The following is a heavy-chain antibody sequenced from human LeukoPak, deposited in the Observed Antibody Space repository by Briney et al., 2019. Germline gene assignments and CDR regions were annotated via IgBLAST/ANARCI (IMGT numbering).Heavy chain of an antibody. CDR2: IIPIFGTT. Sequence: SVKVSCKASGDTFSSYAISWVRHAPGQGLEWMGGIIPIFGTTNYAQKFQGRVTITADESTSTAYMELSSVRSEDTAVYYCARGMKEMATITWFDPWGQGTLVTVSS. D-gene: IGHD5-24*01. CDR1: GDTFSSYA. V-gene: IGHV1-69*13. CDR3: ARGMKEMATITWFDP. J-gene: IGHJ5*02.